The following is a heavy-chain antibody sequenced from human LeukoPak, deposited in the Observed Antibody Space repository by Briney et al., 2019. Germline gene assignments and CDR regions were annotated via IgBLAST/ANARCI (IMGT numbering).Heavy chain of an antibody. CDR1: GFPFSSYE. CDR3: ASQSPPL. Sequence: GGSRRLSCATSGFPFSSYEINWVRQAPGKGLEWVSVIYSGGSTYYADSVKGRFTISRDNSKNTLYLQMNSLRAEDTAVYYCASQSPPLWGQGTLVTVSS. CDR2: IYSGGST. J-gene: IGHJ4*02. V-gene: IGHV3-53*01.